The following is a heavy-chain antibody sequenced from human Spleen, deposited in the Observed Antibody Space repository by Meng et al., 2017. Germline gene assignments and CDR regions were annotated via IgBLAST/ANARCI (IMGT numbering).Heavy chain of an antibody. CDR3: ARDGDGYYYDSSGYSTT. J-gene: IGHJ5*02. D-gene: IGHD3-22*01. V-gene: IGHV1-2*06. CDR1: GYTFPDYW. Sequence: ASVKVSCKASGYTFPDYWLHWVRQAPGQGLEWMGRINPNSGGTNYAQKFQGRVTMTRDTSISTAYMELSRLRSDDTAVYYCARDGDGYYYDSSGYSTTWGQGTLVTVSS. CDR2: INPNSGGT.